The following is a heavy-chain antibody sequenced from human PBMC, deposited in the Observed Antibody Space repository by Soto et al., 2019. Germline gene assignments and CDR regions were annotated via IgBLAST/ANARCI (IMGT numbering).Heavy chain of an antibody. CDR3: ATPYSGYDYHYYYGMDV. CDR2: ISAGNGNT. D-gene: IGHD5-12*01. Sequence: ASVKVSCKASGYTFTSYGISWVRQAPGQGLEWMGWISAGNGNTKYSQKFQGRVTITRDTSASTAYMELSSLRSEDTAVYYCATPYSGYDYHYYYGMDVWGQGTTVTVSS. J-gene: IGHJ6*02. CDR1: GYTFTSYG. V-gene: IGHV1-18*01.